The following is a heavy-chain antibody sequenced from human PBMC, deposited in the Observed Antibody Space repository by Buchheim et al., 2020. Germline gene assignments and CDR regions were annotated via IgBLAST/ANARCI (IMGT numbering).Heavy chain of an antibody. V-gene: IGHV1-58*02. D-gene: IGHD3-3*01. CDR2: IVVGSGDT. CDR3: ATAGYNFWSGDYTHWFDP. Sequence: QMQLVQSGPEVKKPGTSVKVSCKASGFTFSSSAMQWVRQARGQRLEWIGWIVVGSGDTNYAQKFQERVTITRYMSINTAYMELSSLRSEDTAVYFCATAGYNFWSGDYTHWFDPWGQGTL. J-gene: IGHJ5*02. CDR1: GFTFSSSA.